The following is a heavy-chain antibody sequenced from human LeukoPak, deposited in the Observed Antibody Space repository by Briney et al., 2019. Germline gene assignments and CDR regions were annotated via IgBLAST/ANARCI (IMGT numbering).Heavy chain of an antibody. J-gene: IGHJ4*02. CDR3: ARDLGAAAGTFDY. CDR1: GYTFTGYY. CDR2: INPNSGGT. V-gene: IGHV1-2*02. D-gene: IGHD6-13*01. Sequence: ASVKVSCKASGYTFTGYYMHWVRQAAGQGLEWMGWINPNSGGTNYAQKFQGRVTMTRDTSISTAYMELSRLRSDDTAVYYCARDLGAAAGTFDYWGQGTLVTVSS.